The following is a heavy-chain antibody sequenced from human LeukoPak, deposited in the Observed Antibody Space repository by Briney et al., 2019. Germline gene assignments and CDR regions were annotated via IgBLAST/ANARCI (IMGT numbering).Heavy chain of an antibody. CDR3: AFIAAAEENMDV. CDR1: GYTFTSYD. CDR2: MNPNSGNT. J-gene: IGHJ6*02. D-gene: IGHD6-13*01. V-gene: IGHV1-8*01. Sequence: ASVKVSCKASGYTFTSYDINWVRQASGQGLEWMGWMNPNSGNTGYAQKFQGRVTMTRNTSISTAYMELSSLRSEDTAVYYCAFIAAAEENMDVWGQGTTVTVSS.